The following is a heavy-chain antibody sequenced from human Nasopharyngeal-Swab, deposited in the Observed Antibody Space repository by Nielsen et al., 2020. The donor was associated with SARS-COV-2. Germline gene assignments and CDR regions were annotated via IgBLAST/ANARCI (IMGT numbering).Heavy chain of an antibody. CDR3: ARAAFGGTFYYYYGMDV. D-gene: IGHD3-16*01. Sequence: LSLTCAASGFTFSSYDMHWVRQATGKGLEWVSAIGTAGDTYYPGSVKGRFTISRENAKNSLYLQMNSLRAGDTAVYYCARAAFGGTFYYYYGMDVWGQGTTVTVSS. J-gene: IGHJ6*02. CDR2: IGTAGDT. V-gene: IGHV3-13*01. CDR1: GFTFSSYD.